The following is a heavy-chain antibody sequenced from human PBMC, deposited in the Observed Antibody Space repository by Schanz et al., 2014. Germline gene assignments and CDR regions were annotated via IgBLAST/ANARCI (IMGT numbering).Heavy chain of an antibody. J-gene: IGHJ4*02. D-gene: IGHD5-12*01. CDR3: ARARYTGYDCSGY. V-gene: IGHV1-2*02. CDR2: INPNSGET. CDR1: GYTFTGHP. Sequence: QVQLVQSGAEVKKPGASVKVSCKASGYTFTGHPMHWVRQAPGQGLEWMGWINPNSGETNYEQKFKGRVTLTSDTSISTAFMELSGLTSDDTATYFCARARYTGYDCSGYWGQGTLLIVSS.